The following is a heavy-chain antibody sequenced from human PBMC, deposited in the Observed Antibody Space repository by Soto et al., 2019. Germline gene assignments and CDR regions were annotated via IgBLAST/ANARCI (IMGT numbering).Heavy chain of an antibody. D-gene: IGHD3-3*01. J-gene: IGHJ6*02. CDR2: IVVGSGNT. CDR1: GFTFTSSA. CDR3: AADRTYDFWSGSEARNYYGMDV. Sequence: ASVKVSCKASGFTFTSSAVQWVRQARGQRLEWIGWIVVGSGNTNYAQKFQERVTITRDMSTSTACMELSSLRSEDTAVYYCAADRTYDFWSGSEARNYYGMDVWGQGTTVTVSS. V-gene: IGHV1-58*01.